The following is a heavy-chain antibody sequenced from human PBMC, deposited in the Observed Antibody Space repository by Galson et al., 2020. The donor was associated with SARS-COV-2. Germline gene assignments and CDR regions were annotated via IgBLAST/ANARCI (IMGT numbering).Heavy chain of an antibody. D-gene: IGHD3-3*01. CDR3: ARGLAPRFLEWFAYGMDV. V-gene: IGHV4-34*01. Sequence: SETLSLTCAVYGGSVSGHYWSWVRQPPGKGLEWLGEINYDGSTNYNPSLRSRVTISVDTSKNQFSLKLSSVIAADTAVYYCARGLAPRFLEWFAYGMDVWGQGTTVTVSS. CDR1: GGSVSGHY. J-gene: IGHJ6*02. CDR2: INYDGST.